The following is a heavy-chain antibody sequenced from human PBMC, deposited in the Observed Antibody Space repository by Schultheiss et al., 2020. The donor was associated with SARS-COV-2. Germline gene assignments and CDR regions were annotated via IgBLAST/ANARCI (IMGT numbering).Heavy chain of an antibody. D-gene: IGHD6-19*01. V-gene: IGHV4-31*03. CDR3: ARAYIAVAAAGYYYGMDV. CDR2: IYHSGST. Sequence: SETLSLTCTVSGGSISSGGYYWSWIRQHPGKGLEWIGEIYHSGSTNYNPSLKSRVTISVDTSKNQFSLKLSSVTAADTALYYCARAYIAVAAAGYYYGMDVWGQGTTFTV. J-gene: IGHJ6*02. CDR1: GGSISSGGYY.